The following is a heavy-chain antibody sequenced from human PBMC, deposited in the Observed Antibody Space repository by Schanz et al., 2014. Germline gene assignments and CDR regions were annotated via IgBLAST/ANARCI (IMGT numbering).Heavy chain of an antibody. CDR3: AGKRGSGGQSWYFDL. Sequence: QVHLLESGGGLVEPGGSLRLSCAASGFSFSDYYMSWIRQAPGKGLEWISFINTGSNYINYADSVKGRFTISRDNTKNSLFLQQNSLRGDDAAVYYCAGKRGSGGQSWYFDLWGRGTLVTVSS. V-gene: IGHV3-11*03. CDR1: GFSFSDYY. CDR2: INTGSNYI. J-gene: IGHJ2*01. D-gene: IGHD3-3*01.